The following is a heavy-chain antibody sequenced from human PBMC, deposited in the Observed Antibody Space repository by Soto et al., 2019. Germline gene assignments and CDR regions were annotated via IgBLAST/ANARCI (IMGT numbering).Heavy chain of an antibody. Sequence: EVPLVESGGGLIQPGGSLRLSCAASGFTVSSNYMSWVRQAPGKGLEWVSVIYSGGSTYYADSVKGRFTISRDNSKNTLYPQMNSLRAEDTAVYYCARDPKLPSIVEDEGVEDYWGQGTLVTVSS. J-gene: IGHJ4*02. CDR3: ARDPKLPSIVEDEGVEDY. D-gene: IGHD1-26*01. CDR2: IYSGGST. V-gene: IGHV3-53*01. CDR1: GFTVSSNY.